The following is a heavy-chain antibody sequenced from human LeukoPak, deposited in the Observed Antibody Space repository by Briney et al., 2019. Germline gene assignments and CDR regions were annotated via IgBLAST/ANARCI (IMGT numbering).Heavy chain of an antibody. J-gene: IGHJ4*02. CDR2: IYSGGST. V-gene: IGHV3-53*01. Sequence: GGSLRLSCAASGFTVSSNYMSWVRQAPGKGLEWVSVIYSGGSTYYADSVKGRFTISRDNSKNTLYLQMNSLRAEDTAVYYCARAPGGWYYFDYWGQGSLVTVSS. CDR3: ARAPGGWYYFDY. D-gene: IGHD6-19*01. CDR1: GFTVSSNY.